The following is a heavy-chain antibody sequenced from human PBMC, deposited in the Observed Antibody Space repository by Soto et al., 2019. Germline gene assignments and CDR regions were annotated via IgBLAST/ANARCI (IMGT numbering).Heavy chain of an antibody. Sequence: QVQLVQSGAEVKKPGSSVKVSCKASGGIFSTYAISWLRQAPGQGLEWMGGIIPLFGTPNYAQRFQGRVNITADESTNTAYMELSRLRSEDTAVYYCARDRDDYGSGNYYNRIDFWGQGTLVTVSS. V-gene: IGHV1-69*01. CDR3: ARDRDDYGSGNYYNRIDF. CDR2: IIPLFGTP. J-gene: IGHJ4*02. D-gene: IGHD3-10*01. CDR1: GGIFSTYA.